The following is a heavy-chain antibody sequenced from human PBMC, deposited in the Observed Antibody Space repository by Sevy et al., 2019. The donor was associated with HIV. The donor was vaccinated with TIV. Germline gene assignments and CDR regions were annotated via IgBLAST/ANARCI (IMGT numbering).Heavy chain of an antibody. V-gene: IGHV4-38-2*02. CDR1: GYSISSGYY. CDR2: IYHSGST. D-gene: IGHD4-17*01. J-gene: IGHJ4*02. Sequence: SETLSLTCTVSGYSISSGYYWGWIRQPPGKGLEWFGSIYHSGSTYYNPSLKSRVTTSVDTSKNQFSLKRSSVTAADTAVYYCARGDYGDYLFDYWGQGTLVTVSS. CDR3: ARGDYGDYLFDY.